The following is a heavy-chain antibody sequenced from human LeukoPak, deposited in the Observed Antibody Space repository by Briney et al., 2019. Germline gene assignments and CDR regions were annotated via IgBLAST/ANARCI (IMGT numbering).Heavy chain of an antibody. J-gene: IGHJ4*02. CDR2: IYSGGST. Sequence: PGGSLRLSCAASGFTVSSNYMSWVRQAPGKGLEWVSVIYSGGSTYYADSVKGRFTISRDNSKNTLYLQMNSLRAEDTAVYYCAKPSVAGTLDYWGQGTLVTVSS. CDR1: GFTVSSNY. CDR3: AKPSVAGTLDY. V-gene: IGHV3-53*01. D-gene: IGHD6-19*01.